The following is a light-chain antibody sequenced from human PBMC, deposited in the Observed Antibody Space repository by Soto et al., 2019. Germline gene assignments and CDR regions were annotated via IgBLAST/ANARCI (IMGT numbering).Light chain of an antibody. Sequence: QSALTQPASVSGSPGQSITISCTGTSSDVGGYNYVSWYQQHPGKAPKLMIYEVSNRPSGVSNRFSGSKSGNTASLTISGLQAEDEADYYCSSYTSSLSVFGTGTKLTVL. CDR2: EVS. J-gene: IGLJ1*01. V-gene: IGLV2-14*01. CDR3: SSYTSSLSV. CDR1: SSDVGGYNY.